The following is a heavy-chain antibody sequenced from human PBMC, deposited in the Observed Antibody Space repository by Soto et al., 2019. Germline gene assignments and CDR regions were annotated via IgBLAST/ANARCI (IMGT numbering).Heavy chain of an antibody. CDR3: ARHAPGGPFDS. Sequence: QVQLQESGPGLVKPSETLSLTCTVSGGSINSYYWSWIRQSPGKGLEWIGYIFYSGNTNYNPSLNSRFTLSVDTSKNQFSLKLTSVTAADTAVYYCARHAPGGPFDSWGQGTLVTVSS. J-gene: IGHJ4*02. CDR1: GGSINSYY. CDR2: IFYSGNT. V-gene: IGHV4-59*08.